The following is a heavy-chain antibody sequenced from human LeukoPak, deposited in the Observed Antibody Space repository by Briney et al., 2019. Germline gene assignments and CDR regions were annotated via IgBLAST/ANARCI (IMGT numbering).Heavy chain of an antibody. D-gene: IGHD1-26*01. CDR3: AREAQGGATALDL. CDR2: IKEDGSEK. J-gene: IGHJ5*02. V-gene: IGHV3-7*04. Sequence: GGSLRLSCAASGFTISNYWMSWVRQAPEKGLEWVANIKEDGSEKFYLDSAKGRFTISRGNAKNSLYLQMNSLRAEDRAVYYCAREAQGGATALDLWGQGTLVTVSS. CDR1: GFTISNYW.